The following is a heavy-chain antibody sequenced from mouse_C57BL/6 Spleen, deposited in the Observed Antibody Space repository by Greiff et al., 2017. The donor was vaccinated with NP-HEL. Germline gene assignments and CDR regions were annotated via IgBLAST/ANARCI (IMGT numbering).Heavy chain of an antibody. J-gene: IGHJ2*01. CDR2: ISSGGSYT. V-gene: IGHV5-6*01. D-gene: IGHD1-1*02. CDR1: GFTFSSYG. Sequence: DVHLVESGGDLVKPGGSLKLSCAASGFTFSSYGMSWVRQTPDKRLEWVATISSGGSYTYYPDSVKGRFTISRDNAKNTLYLQMSSLKSEDTAMYYCARQSGGYYVDYWGQGTTLTDSS. CDR3: ARQSGGYYVDY.